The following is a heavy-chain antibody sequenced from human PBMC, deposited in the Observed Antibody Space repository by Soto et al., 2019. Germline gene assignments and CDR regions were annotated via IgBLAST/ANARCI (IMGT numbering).Heavy chain of an antibody. CDR1: GFTFSSYW. D-gene: IGHD2-15*01. CDR3: VRTSLVVAAATREDY. V-gene: IGHV3-74*01. Sequence: EVQLVESGGGLVQPGASLRLSCAASGFTFSSYWMHWVRQAPGKGLLWVSRINSDGSSTSYAGSVKGRFTISRDNAKNTLYLQMNSLRAEDTAVYYCVRTSLVVAAATREDYWGQGTLVTVSS. J-gene: IGHJ4*02. CDR2: INSDGSST.